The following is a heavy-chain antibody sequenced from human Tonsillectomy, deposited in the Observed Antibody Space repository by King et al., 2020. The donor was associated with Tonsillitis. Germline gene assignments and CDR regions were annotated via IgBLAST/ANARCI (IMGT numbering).Heavy chain of an antibody. J-gene: IGHJ4*02. V-gene: IGHV4-59*01. CDR1: GGSISSYY. Sequence: QLQESGPGLVKPSETLSLTCTVSGGSISSYYWSWVRQPPGKGLGWVGYTYYSGSTNYNPSLKSRVTISLDTSKNEFSLKLSPVTGADTAVYYCARGRRGDSGGYYKNLYWNYWGQGTLVTVSS. CDR2: TYYSGST. CDR3: ARGRRGDSGGYYKNLYWNY. D-gene: IGHD3-22*01.